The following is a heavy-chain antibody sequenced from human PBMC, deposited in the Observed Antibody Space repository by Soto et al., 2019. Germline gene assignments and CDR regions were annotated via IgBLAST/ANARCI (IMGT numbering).Heavy chain of an antibody. Sequence: GGSLRLSCAAAGFTFSTYWMHWVRQAPGKGLVWVSRINNDGSGTSYVDSVGGRFTISSDNARNTLYLQVNSLRAEDTAVYYCARFRPKDYSFDYWGQGTLVTVSS. CDR1: GFTFSTYW. J-gene: IGHJ4*02. CDR3: ARFRPKDYSFDY. V-gene: IGHV3-74*01. CDR2: INNDGSGT. D-gene: IGHD6-6*01.